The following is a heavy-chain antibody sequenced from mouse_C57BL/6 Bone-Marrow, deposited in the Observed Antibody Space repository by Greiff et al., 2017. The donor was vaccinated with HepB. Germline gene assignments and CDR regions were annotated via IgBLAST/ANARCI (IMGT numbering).Heavy chain of an antibody. CDR2: IHPNSGST. J-gene: IGHJ4*01. V-gene: IGHV1-64*01. CDR1: GYTFTSYW. CDR3: AKGDYYSNYGSMDY. D-gene: IGHD2-5*01. Sequence: QVQLQQPGAELVKPGASVKLSCKASGYTFTSYWMHWVKQRPGQGLEWIGMIHPNSGSTNYNEKFKSKATLTVDKSSSTAYMQLSSLTSEDSAVYYGAKGDYYSNYGSMDYWGQGTSVTVSS.